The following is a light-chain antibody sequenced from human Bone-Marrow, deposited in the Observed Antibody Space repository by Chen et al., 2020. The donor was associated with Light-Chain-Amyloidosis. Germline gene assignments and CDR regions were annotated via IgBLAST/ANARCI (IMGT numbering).Light chain of an antibody. J-gene: IGLJ3*02. Sequence: SYVLTQPSSVSVAPGQTATIACGGNNIGSTSVHWYHQTPGQPPLLVVYDASDRPSGIPARLSGANSGNTATLTISRVEAVDEADYYCPVWDRSRDRPVFGGGTKLTVL. V-gene: IGLV3-21*02. CDR3: PVWDRSRDRPV. CDR2: DAS. CDR1: NIGSTS.